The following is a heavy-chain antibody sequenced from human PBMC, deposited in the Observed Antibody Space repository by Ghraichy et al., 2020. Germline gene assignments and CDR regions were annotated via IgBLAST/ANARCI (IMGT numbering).Heavy chain of an antibody. CDR1: GFTVTSNY. CDR2: VYGVGGT. J-gene: IGHJ4*02. V-gene: IGHV3-53*01. Sequence: GGSLRLSCAASGFTVTSNYMSWVRQAPGKGLEWVSLVYGVGGTYYADSVKGRFAISRDSAKNTLYLQMNSLRADDTAVYYCARGAMAQGGLCDYWGQGTLVTVSS. D-gene: IGHD3-10*01. CDR3: ARGAMAQGGLCDY.